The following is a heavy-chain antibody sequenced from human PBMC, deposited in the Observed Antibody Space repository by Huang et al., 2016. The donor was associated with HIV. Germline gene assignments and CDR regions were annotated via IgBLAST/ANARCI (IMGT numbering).Heavy chain of an antibody. V-gene: IGHV5-51*01. D-gene: IGHD5-18*01. J-gene: IGHJ4*02. CDR2: IYPRDSET. CDR1: GYGFSSYW. CDR3: ARQVDGFRSHFDF. Sequence: EVLLVQSGAELKEPGESLKISCKASGYGFSSYWFGGVRQQPGKGLEWRGIIYPRDSETKYSPSFDGQVTISADKSTRTAYLQWESLKAPDTAIYFCARQVDGFRSHFDFWGQGTLVSVSS.